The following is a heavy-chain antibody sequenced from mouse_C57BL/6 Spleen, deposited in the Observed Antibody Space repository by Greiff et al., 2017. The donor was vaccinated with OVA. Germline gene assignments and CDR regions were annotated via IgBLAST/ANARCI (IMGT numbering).Heavy chain of an antibody. CDR3: ARDYYSNRYCDY. V-gene: IGHV1-55*01. CDR2: IYPGSGST. D-gene: IGHD2-5*01. J-gene: IGHJ2*01. CDR1: GYTFTSYW. Sequence: QVQLQQPGAELVKPGASVKMSCKASGYTFTSYWITWVKQRPGQGLEWIGDIYPGSGSTNYNEKFKSKATLTVDTSSSTAYMQLSSLTSEDSAVYYCARDYYSNRYCDYWGQGTTLTVAS.